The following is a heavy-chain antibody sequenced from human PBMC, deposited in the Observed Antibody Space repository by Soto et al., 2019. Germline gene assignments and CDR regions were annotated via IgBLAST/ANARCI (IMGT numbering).Heavy chain of an antibody. Sequence: GXLMISCKSSGYXFTSSWLIGVRHMPGKGLEWIGRIDPSDSYTNYSPSFQGHVTISADKSISTAYLQWSSMKASDTATYYCATRLFCSGGSCKDYWGQGTLVTVSS. D-gene: IGHD2-15*01. CDR1: GYXFTSSW. CDR3: ATRLFCSGGSCKDY. V-gene: IGHV5-10-1*01. CDR2: IDPSDSYT. J-gene: IGHJ4*02.